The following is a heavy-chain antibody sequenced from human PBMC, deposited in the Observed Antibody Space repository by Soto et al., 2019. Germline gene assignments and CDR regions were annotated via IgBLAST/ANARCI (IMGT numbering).Heavy chain of an antibody. CDR1: GGSISSRSHS. CDR2: IYDTGNT. Sequence: SETLSLTCTVAGGSISSRSHSWGWIRQPPGKGLEWIGSIYDTGNTYFNPSLKSRVTISVDPSRNQFSLKLTSVTAADTAVYYCAKLWFWSGSAAFDIWGQGTMVTVSS. D-gene: IGHD3-3*01. V-gene: IGHV4-39*01. J-gene: IGHJ3*02. CDR3: AKLWFWSGSAAFDI.